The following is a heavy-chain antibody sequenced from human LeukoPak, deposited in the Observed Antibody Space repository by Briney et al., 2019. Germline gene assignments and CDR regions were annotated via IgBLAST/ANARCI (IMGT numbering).Heavy chain of an antibody. CDR1: GVPFSGYF. V-gene: IGHV4-34*01. D-gene: IGHD3-10*01. CDR2: IHNSGTT. CDR3: ARRYYYNLGSFPFDF. Sequence: SETLSLTCAVSGVPFSGYFWSWIRQSSGKGLEWIGEIHNSGTTNYNPSLNSRVTISEDTSKNQFYLNLSSVTAADTAVYYCARRYYYNLGSFPFDFWGQGTLVTVSS. J-gene: IGHJ4*02.